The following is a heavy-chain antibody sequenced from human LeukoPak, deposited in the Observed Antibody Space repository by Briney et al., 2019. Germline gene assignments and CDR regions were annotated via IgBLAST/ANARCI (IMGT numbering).Heavy chain of an antibody. D-gene: IGHD3-10*01. CDR1: GGSISSYY. CDR3: ARERPYASGSYLTPFYFDY. CDR2: IYYSGST. Sequence: SETLSLTCTVSGGSISSYYWSWIRQPPGKGLEWIGYIYYSGSTNYNPSLKSRVTISVDTSKDQFSLKLSSVTAADTAVYYCARERPYASGSYLTPFYFDYWGQGTLVTVSS. V-gene: IGHV4-59*01. J-gene: IGHJ4*02.